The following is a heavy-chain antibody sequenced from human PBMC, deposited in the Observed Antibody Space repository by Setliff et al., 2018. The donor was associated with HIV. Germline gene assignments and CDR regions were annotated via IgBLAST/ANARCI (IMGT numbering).Heavy chain of an antibody. Sequence: SETLSLTCTVSGGSISSGGYYWSWIRQHPGKGLEWIGYIYYSGSTYYNPSLKSRVTISVDTSKNQFSLKLSFVTAADTAVYYCARAAPYYDYVWGSYRHFDYWGQGTLVTVSS. CDR3: ARAAPYYDYVWGSYRHFDY. D-gene: IGHD3-16*02. CDR2: IYYSGST. CDR1: GGSISSGGYY. J-gene: IGHJ4*02. V-gene: IGHV4-31*03.